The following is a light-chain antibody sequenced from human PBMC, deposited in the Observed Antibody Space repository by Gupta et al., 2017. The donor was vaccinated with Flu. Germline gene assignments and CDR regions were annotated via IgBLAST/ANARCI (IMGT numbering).Light chain of an antibody. CDR3: QHQGSSHMYT. CDR1: QSVGTNY. CDR2: GGS. V-gene: IGKV3-20*01. Sequence: IVLTQSPGTLSLSPGDSATLSCRASQSVGTNYLAWYQQKPGQAPRLLIYGGSSRATGIADRFSGSGSETDFTLTISRLEPEDFAVYYCQHQGSSHMYTFGQGTKLEIK. J-gene: IGKJ2*01.